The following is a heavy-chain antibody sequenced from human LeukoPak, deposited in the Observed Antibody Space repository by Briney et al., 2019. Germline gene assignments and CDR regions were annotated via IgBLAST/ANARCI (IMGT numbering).Heavy chain of an antibody. D-gene: IGHD4-23*01. J-gene: IGHJ4*02. CDR3: ARRGGHGGSFDY. Sequence: SETLSLTCTVSGGSISSYYWSWIRQPPGKGLEWIGYIYYTGSTNYNPSLKSRVTISVDTSKNQFSLKLSSVTAADTAVYYCARRGGHGGSFDYWGQGTLVTVSS. V-gene: IGHV4-59*08. CDR1: GGSISSYY. CDR2: IYYTGST.